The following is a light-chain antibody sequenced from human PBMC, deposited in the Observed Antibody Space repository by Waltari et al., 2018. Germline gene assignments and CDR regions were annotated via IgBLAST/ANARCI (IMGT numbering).Light chain of an antibody. Sequence: SYELTQPPSVSVSPGQTARITCSGDALPKQYAYWYQQKPGQAPVLVIYKDSERPSGIPERFSGSSSGKTVTLTISGVQAEDEADYYRQSADSSGTYHVVFGGGTKLTVL. CDR1: ALPKQY. CDR2: KDS. V-gene: IGLV3-25*03. CDR3: QSADSSGTYHVV. J-gene: IGLJ2*01.